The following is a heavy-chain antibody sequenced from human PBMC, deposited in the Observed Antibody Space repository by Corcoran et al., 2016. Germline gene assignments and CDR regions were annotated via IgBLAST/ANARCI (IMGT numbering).Heavy chain of an antibody. D-gene: IGHD5-18*01. J-gene: IGHJ3*02. Sequence: EVQLVESGGGLVKPGGSLRLSCAASGFTFSNAWMSWVRQAPGKGLEWVGRIKSKTDGGTTAYAAPVKGRFTISRDYSKTTLYLQMNSLKTEDSCVYYCVTEGHGFGYHSFDIWGQGTMVTVSS. CDR3: VTEGHGFGYHSFDI. CDR2: IKSKTDGGTT. V-gene: IGHV3-15*01. CDR1: GFTFSNAW.